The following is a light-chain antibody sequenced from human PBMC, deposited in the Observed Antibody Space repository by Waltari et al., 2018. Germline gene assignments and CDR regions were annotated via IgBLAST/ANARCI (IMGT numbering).Light chain of an antibody. V-gene: IGLV3-21*04. CDR1: TTGSKS. Sequence: YVLTQPPSVSVAPGETATITCGGDTTGSKSVHWYHQKPGRAPILVIDYDTDRPSGIPERFSGSNSGNTAILTISGVEAGDEADYYCQVWDDDTDQVIFGGGTKLTVL. CDR2: YDT. J-gene: IGLJ2*01. CDR3: QVWDDDTDQVI.